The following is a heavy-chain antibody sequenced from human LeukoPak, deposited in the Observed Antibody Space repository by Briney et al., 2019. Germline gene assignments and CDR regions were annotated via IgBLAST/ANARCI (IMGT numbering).Heavy chain of an antibody. CDR3: ARDYDLATKEVSHDY. J-gene: IGHJ4*02. CDR1: GGSFSGYY. Sequence: PSETLSLTCAVYGGSFSGYYWSWIRQPPGKGLEWIGEINHSGSTNYNPSLKSRVTISVDTSKNQFSLKLSSVTAADTAVYYCARDYDLATKEVSHDYWGQGTLVTVSS. V-gene: IGHV4-34*01. D-gene: IGHD5-24*01. CDR2: INHSGST.